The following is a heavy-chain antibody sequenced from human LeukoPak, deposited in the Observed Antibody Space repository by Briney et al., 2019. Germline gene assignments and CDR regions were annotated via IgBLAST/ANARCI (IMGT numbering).Heavy chain of an antibody. Sequence: SETLSLTFAVYGGSFSGYYWSSVRQPPGKGLEWVGEINHSGSTNYNPSLKSRVTTSVDTSKNQFSLKLSSVTAADTAVYYGARSQRRIPGRPQWFDPWGEGTLVTVSS. J-gene: IGHJ5*02. CDR2: INHSGST. D-gene: IGHD6-6*01. V-gene: IGHV4-34*01. CDR3: ARSQRRIPGRPQWFDP. CDR1: GGSFSGYY.